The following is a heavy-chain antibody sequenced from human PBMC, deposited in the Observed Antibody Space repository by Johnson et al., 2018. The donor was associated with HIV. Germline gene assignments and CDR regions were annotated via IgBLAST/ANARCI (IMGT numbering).Heavy chain of an antibody. D-gene: IGHD3-22*01. Sequence: QVQLVESGGGVVQPGRSLRLSCAASGFTFSSYGMAWVRQAPGKGLEWVTVISFAGTNKYYADSVKGRFTISRDNSKNTLYLQMNSLRAEDTAVYYCARDAAPYYYESSGGGGFDIWGQGTMVTVSS. V-gene: IGHV3-30*03. J-gene: IGHJ3*02. CDR2: ISFAGTNK. CDR3: ARDAAPYYYESSGGGGFDI. CDR1: GFTFSSYG.